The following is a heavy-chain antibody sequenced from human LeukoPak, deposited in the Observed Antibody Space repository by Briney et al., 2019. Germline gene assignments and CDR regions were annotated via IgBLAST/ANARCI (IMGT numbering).Heavy chain of an antibody. J-gene: IGHJ4*02. CDR3: ARRLKGPFGNPFDY. D-gene: IGHD4-23*01. CDR2: IIPMFGLT. Sequence: SVKVSCKTPGGTFRNYAINWVRQAPGQGLEWMGRIIPMFGLTNAIEKFQDRLTITADQSASTAFMELSSLRSEDTALYYCARRLKGPFGNPFDYWGQGTPVTVSS. CDR1: GGTFRNYA. V-gene: IGHV1-69*04.